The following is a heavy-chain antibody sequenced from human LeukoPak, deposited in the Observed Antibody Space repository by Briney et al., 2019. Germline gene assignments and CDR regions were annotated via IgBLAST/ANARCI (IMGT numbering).Heavy chain of an antibody. J-gene: IGHJ4*02. CDR2: INPGGSTT. V-gene: IGHV3-74*01. D-gene: IGHD5-24*01. CDR3: ARGGDGSNSLINY. CDR1: GFSFNKYW. Sequence: PGGSLRLSCEASGFSFNKYWMHWVRQVPGKGPVWVSRINPGGSTTNYADSVKGRFSISRDNAKSIMYLQMNSLSVEDTAVYYCARGGDGSNSLINYWGQGTLVTVCS.